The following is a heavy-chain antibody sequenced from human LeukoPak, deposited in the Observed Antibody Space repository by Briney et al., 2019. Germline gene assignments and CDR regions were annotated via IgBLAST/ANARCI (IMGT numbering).Heavy chain of an antibody. CDR3: ARYSSGWYPNIYFDY. CDR1: GFTFSSYW. CDR2: IKQDGSEK. V-gene: IGHV3-7*03. D-gene: IGHD6-19*01. Sequence: GGSLRLSCAASGFTFSSYWMSWVRQAPGKGLEWVANIKQDGSEKYYVDSVKGRFTISRDNAKNSLYLQMNSLRAEDTAVYHCARYSSGWYPNIYFDYWGQGTLVTVSS. J-gene: IGHJ4*02.